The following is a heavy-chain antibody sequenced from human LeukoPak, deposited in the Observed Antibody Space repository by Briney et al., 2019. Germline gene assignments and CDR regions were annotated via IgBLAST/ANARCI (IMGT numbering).Heavy chain of an antibody. Sequence: SETLSLTCTVSGGSISTYYWSWIRQSPGKGLEWIGHIYYSGSIKYNPSLKSRVTISLDTSKNQFSLKLTSVIAADTAVYYCARGPYSGYTLRPLDCWGQGTLVTVSS. D-gene: IGHD5-12*01. J-gene: IGHJ4*02. CDR3: ARGPYSGYTLRPLDC. CDR2: IYYSGSI. V-gene: IGHV4-59*01. CDR1: GGSISTYY.